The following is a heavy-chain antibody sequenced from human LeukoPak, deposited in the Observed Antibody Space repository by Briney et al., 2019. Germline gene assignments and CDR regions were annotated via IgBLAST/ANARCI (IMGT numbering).Heavy chain of an antibody. CDR2: ISSSSSYI. CDR3: ARDGCSSTSCYFH. D-gene: IGHD2-2*01. Sequence: GGSLRLSCAASGFTFSSYSMNWVRQAPGKGLEWVSSISSSSSYIYYADSVKGRFTISGDNAKNSLYLQMNSLRAEDTAVYYCARDGCSSTSCYFHWGQGTLVTVSS. J-gene: IGHJ4*02. V-gene: IGHV3-21*01. CDR1: GFTFSSYS.